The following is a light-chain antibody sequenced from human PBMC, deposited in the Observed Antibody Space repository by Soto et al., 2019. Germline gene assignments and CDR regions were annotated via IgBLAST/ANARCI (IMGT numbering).Light chain of an antibody. Sequence: PVLTQSSSASASLGSSVKLTCTLSSGHSSYIIAWHQQQPGKAPRYLMKLEGSGSYNKGSGVPDRFSGSSSGADRYLTISSLQFEDEADYYCETWDFNTRVFGGGTKVTVL. CDR2: LEGSGSY. J-gene: IGLJ3*02. CDR3: ETWDFNTRV. V-gene: IGLV4-60*02. CDR1: SGHSSYI.